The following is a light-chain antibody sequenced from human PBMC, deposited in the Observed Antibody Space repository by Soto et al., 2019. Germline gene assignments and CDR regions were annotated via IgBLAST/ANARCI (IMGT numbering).Light chain of an antibody. CDR3: TSFAPGRIYV. V-gene: IGLV2-8*01. CDR2: EVS. CDR1: SSDVGGYNY. Sequence: QSALTQPPSASGSPGQSVTISCSGTSSDVGGYNYVSWYQQHPGKAPKVMIYEVSKRPSGVPDRFSGSKSGNTASLTVSGLQAEDEADYYCTSFAPGRIYVFGSGTKLTVL. J-gene: IGLJ1*01.